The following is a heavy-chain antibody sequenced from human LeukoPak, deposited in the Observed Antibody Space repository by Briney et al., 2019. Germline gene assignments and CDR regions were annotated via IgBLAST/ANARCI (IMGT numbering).Heavy chain of an antibody. J-gene: IGHJ4*02. V-gene: IGHV3-33*01. CDR3: ATEVFASGSCPDY. CDR2: IWHDGSNK. CDR1: GFTFSSYA. D-gene: IGHD3-10*01. Sequence: GGSLRLSCAASGFTFSSYAIHWVRQAPGKGLEWVALIWHDGSNKYYSDSVKGRFTISRDNSKNTAFLQMNSLRAEDTAVYYCATEVFASGSCPDYWGQGTLVTVSS.